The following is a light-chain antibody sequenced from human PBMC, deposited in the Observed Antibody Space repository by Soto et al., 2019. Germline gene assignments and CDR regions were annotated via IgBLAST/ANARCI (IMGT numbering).Light chain of an antibody. Sequence: ITGRASQVISSWLVWYQQKPGKAPKRLIYAASSLQSGVPSRFSGSGSGTEFTLTLSTLQPDDFPTHHCQQYNSYSPTVAHRTEVDIK. CDR3: QQYNSYSPT. V-gene: IGKV1D-16*01. J-gene: IGKJ1*01. CDR2: AAS. CDR1: QVISSW.